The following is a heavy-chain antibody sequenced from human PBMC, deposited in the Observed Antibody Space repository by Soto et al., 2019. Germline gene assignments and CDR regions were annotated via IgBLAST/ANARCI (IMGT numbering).Heavy chain of an antibody. J-gene: IGHJ4*02. CDR1: GGSVRRGIYY. V-gene: IGHV4-61*01. CDR2: IYFSGST. Sequence: SETRSRTWSVSGGSVRRGIYYGSWIRQPPGKGLEWIGYIYFSGSTDYNPSLKSRVTISVDTSKNQFSLKLSSLTAADTAVYYCARERTGDPTFFDYWGQGTLVTVSS. D-gene: IGHD1-1*01. CDR3: ARERTGDPTFFDY.